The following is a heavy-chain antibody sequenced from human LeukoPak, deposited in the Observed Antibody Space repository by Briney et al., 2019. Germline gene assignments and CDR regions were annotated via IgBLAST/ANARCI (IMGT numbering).Heavy chain of an antibody. D-gene: IGHD7-27*01. V-gene: IGHV4-59*08. Sequence: SETLSLTCTVSGGSISSYYWSWIRQPPGKGLEWIGYIYYSGSTNYNPSLKSRVTIPVDTSKNQFSLKLGSVTAADTAVDYCARFGSNRDWGVFDYLVQGTLVTVSS. CDR3: ARFGSNRDWGVFDY. CDR1: GGSISSYY. CDR2: IYYSGST. J-gene: IGHJ4*02.